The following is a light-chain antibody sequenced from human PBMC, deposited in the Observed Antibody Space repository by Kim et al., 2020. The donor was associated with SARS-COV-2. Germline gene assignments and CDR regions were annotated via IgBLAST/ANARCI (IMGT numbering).Light chain of an antibody. V-gene: IGKV1-27*01. Sequence: AAVGDRVTIACRAGQGLGNYVAGYQQKPGKVPGLLIYAASTLQSGVPSRFSGSGSGTDFTLTISSLQPEDVATYYCQKYNSAPQTFGGGTKVDIK. J-gene: IGKJ4*01. CDR2: AAS. CDR1: QGLGNY. CDR3: QKYNSAPQT.